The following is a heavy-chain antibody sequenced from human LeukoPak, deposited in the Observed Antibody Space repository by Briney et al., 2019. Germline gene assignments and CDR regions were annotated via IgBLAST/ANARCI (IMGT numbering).Heavy chain of an antibody. V-gene: IGHV3-21*01. CDR3: GRWGVNAGLDY. Sequence: PGGALRLSCASSGFTLSDYHMNWVRQAPGRGREGLSALTTIRHYIYYAGAVRGRFTISRDNAKNSLYLQMNSLRVEDAGFYYCGRWGVNAGLDYWGQGSLVTVSS. CDR2: LTTIRHYI. J-gene: IGHJ4*02. D-gene: IGHD3-10*01. CDR1: GFTLSDYH.